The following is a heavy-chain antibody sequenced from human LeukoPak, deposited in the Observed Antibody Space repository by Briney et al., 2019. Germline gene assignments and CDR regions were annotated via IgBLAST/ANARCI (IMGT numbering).Heavy chain of an antibody. CDR3: ARDKEGYSGYDYYFDY. Sequence: PGRSLRLSFSASGFTFRIYAIHWVRQAPGKGLKWVAVISYDGSNKYYADSVKGRFTISRDNSKNTLYLQMNSLRTEDTAVYYCARDKEGYSGYDYYFDYWGQGTLVTVSS. V-gene: IGHV3-30-3*01. J-gene: IGHJ4*02. D-gene: IGHD5-12*01. CDR2: ISYDGSNK. CDR1: GFTFRIYA.